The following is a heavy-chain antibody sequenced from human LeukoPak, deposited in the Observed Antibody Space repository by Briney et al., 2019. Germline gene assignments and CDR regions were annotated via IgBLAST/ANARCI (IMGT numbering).Heavy chain of an antibody. D-gene: IGHD4-17*01. CDR2: IYYSGST. CDR1: GGSISSDY. CDR3: ARGAFYGDYDY. Sequence: SETLSLTCTVSGGSISSDYWSWIRQPPGKGLEWIGYIYYSGSTNYNPSLKSRVTISVDTSKNQFSLKLSSVTAADTAVYYCARGAFYGDYDYWGQGTLATVSS. J-gene: IGHJ4*02. V-gene: IGHV4-59*01.